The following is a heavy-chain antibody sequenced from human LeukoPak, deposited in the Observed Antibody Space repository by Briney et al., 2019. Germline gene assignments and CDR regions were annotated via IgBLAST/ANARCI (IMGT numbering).Heavy chain of an antibody. CDR3: AKDLGGSGWFNDY. CDR1: GFTFSSYG. Sequence: GGSLRLSCAASGFTFSSYGMHWVRQAPGKGLEWVAVISYDGSNKYYADSVKGRFTVSRDNSKNTLYLQMNSLRAEDTAVYYCAKDLGGSGWFNDYWGQGTLVTVSS. J-gene: IGHJ4*02. D-gene: IGHD6-19*01. CDR2: ISYDGSNK. V-gene: IGHV3-30*18.